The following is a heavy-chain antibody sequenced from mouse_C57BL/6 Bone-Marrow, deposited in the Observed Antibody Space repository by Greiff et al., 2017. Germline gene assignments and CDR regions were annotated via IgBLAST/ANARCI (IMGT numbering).Heavy chain of an antibody. J-gene: IGHJ2*01. CDR2: IDPSDSYT. Sequence: QVQLQQPGAELVMPGASVKLSCKASGYTFTSYWMHWVKQRPGQGLEWIGVIDPSDSYTNYNQKFKGKATLTVDTSSSTAYMQLSSLTSEDSAVYYCARIDYWGQGTTLTVSS. V-gene: IGHV1-69*01. CDR3: ARIDY. CDR1: GYTFTSYW.